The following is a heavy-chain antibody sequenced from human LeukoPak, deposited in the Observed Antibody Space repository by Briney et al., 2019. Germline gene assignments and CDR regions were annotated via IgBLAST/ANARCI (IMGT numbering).Heavy chain of an antibody. CDR2: ISGSGGST. V-gene: IGHV3-23*01. CDR1: GLTVSSNH. D-gene: IGHD3-10*01. CDR3: AKWSPMASDY. J-gene: IGHJ4*02. Sequence: GGSLRLSCAASGLTVSSNHMNWVRQAPGKGLEWVSAISGSGGSTYYADSVKGRFTISRDNSKNTLYLQMNSLRAEDTAVYYCAKWSPMASDYWGQGTLVTVSS.